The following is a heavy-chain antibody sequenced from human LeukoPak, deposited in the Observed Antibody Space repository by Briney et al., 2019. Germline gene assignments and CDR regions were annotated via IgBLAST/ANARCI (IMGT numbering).Heavy chain of an antibody. J-gene: IGHJ4*02. CDR2: IYTSGST. V-gene: IGHV4-4*09. Sequence: SETLSLTCTVSGGSISSYYWSWIRQPPGKELEWIGYIYTSGSTNYNPSLKSRVTISVDTSKNQFSLKLSSVTAADTAVYYCARPPGYWGQGTLVTVSS. CDR1: GGSISSYY. CDR3: ARPPGY.